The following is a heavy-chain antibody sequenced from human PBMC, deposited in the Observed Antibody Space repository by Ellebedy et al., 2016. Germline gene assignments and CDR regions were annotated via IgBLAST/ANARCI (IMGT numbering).Heavy chain of an antibody. J-gene: IGHJ6*02. CDR1: GGSFSGYY. CDR3: ARFYPRYYYGMDV. V-gene: IGHV4-34*01. CDR2: INHSGST. D-gene: IGHD2/OR15-2a*01. Sequence: SETLSLTCAVYGGSFSGYYWSWIRQPPGKGLEWIGEINHSGSTNYNPSLKSRVTISVDTSKNQFSLKLSSVTAADTAVYYCARFYPRYYYGMDVWGQGTTVTVSS.